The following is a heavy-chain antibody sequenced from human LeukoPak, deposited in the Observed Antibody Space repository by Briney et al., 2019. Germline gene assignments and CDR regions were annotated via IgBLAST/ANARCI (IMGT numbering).Heavy chain of an antibody. CDR1: RFTFSTYA. CDR3: ARDGYLGPYGMDV. Sequence: GGSLRLSCGVSRFTFSTYAMHWVRQAPGKGLEWVAVISYDGSNKYYADSVKGRFTISRDNSKNTLYLQMNSLRAEDTAVYYCARDGYLGPYGMDVWGKGTTVTVSS. D-gene: IGHD3-22*01. J-gene: IGHJ6*04. V-gene: IGHV3-30*04. CDR2: ISYDGSNK.